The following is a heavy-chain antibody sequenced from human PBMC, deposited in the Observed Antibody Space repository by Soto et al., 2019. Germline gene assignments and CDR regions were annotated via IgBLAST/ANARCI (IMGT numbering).Heavy chain of an antibody. Sequence: ASVKVSCKASGYTFTSYGISWVRQAPGQGLEWMGWISAYNGNTNYAQKLQGRVTMTTDTSTSTAYMELRSLRSDDTAVYYCARDSYSSGWYWFDPWGQGTLVTVSS. CDR3: ARDSYSSGWYWFDP. CDR2: ISAYNGNT. CDR1: GYTFTSYG. J-gene: IGHJ5*02. V-gene: IGHV1-18*01. D-gene: IGHD6-19*01.